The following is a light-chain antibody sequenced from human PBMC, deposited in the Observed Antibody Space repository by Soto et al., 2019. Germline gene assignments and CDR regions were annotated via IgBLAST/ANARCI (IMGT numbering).Light chain of an antibody. V-gene: IGLV2-14*01. Sequence: QSALTQPASVSGSPGQSITISCTGTSSDVGGYNCVSWYQQHPGKAPKLMIYEVSNRPSGVSNRFSGSKSGNTASLTISGLQAEDEADYYCSSYTSSSTRDFGTGTKLTVL. CDR2: EVS. J-gene: IGLJ1*01. CDR1: SSDVGGYNC. CDR3: SSYTSSSTRD.